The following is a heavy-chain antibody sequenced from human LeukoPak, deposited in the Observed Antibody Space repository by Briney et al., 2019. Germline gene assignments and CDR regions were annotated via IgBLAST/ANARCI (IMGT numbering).Heavy chain of an antibody. J-gene: IGHJ4*02. V-gene: IGHV3-23*01. Sequence: PGGSLRLSCTTSGFNFFNYNMNWVRQAPGKGLEWVSAISGSGGSTYYADSVKGRFTISRDNSKNTLYLQMNSLRAEDTAVYYCAREWEPGLWHGFDYWGQGTLVTVSS. D-gene: IGHD1-26*01. CDR1: GFNFFNYN. CDR2: ISGSGGST. CDR3: AREWEPGLWHGFDY.